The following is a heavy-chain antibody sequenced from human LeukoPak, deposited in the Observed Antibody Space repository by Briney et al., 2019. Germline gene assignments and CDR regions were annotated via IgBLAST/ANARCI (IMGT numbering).Heavy chain of an antibody. D-gene: IGHD6-13*01. J-gene: IGHJ2*01. V-gene: IGHV3-9*01. CDR3: GKGGAAADNYWYFDL. Sequence: GRSLRLSCAASGFTFYDYGMHWVRHAPGKGLEWVSGISWSRGIIDYADSVKRRFTISRDTAKNSLYLQMNSPRPEDTALYCCGKGGAAADNYWYFDLWGRGTLVTVSS. CDR2: ISWSRGII. CDR1: GFTFYDYG.